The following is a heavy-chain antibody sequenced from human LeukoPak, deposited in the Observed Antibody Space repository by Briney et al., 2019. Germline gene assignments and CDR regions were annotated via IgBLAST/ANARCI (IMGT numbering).Heavy chain of an antibody. Sequence: PSETLSLTCAVYGGSFSGYYWSWIRQPPGKGLEWIGEINHSGSTNYNPSLKSRVTISVDTSKNQFSLKLSSVTAADTAVYYCARHVNTYYYYYYMDVWGKGTTVTVSS. CDR1: GGSFSGYY. D-gene: IGHD1/OR15-1a*01. J-gene: IGHJ6*03. V-gene: IGHV4-34*01. CDR2: INHSGST. CDR3: ARHVNTYYYYYYMDV.